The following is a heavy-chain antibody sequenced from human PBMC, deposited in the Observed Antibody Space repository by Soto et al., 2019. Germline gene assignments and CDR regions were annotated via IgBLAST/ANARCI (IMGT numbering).Heavy chain of an antibody. V-gene: IGHV1-69*02. D-gene: IGHD2-2*01. CDR1: GGTFSIYT. J-gene: IGHJ4*02. CDR3: ARSYPRGSTNADFDY. CDR2: IIPILGIA. Sequence: SVKVSCKASGGTFSIYTISWVRQAPGQGLEWMGRIIPILGIANYAQKFQGRVTITADKSTSTAYMELSSLRSEDTAVYYCARSYPRGSTNADFDYWGQGTLVTVSS.